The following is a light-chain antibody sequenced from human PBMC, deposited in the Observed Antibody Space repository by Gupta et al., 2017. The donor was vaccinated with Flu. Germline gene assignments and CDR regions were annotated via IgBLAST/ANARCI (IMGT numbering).Light chain of an antibody. J-gene: IGLJ3*02. CDR3: ASYTTTSTWV. CDR2: EVT. V-gene: IGLV2-14*01. CDR1: SSDVGGYNY. Sequence: SPLTQPASVPGPPGQPTTTSCTGTSSDVGGYNYVSWYQQHPGKAPKLMIYEVTDRPSGVSNRFSGSKSGNTASLTISGLHAEDEADYFCASYTTTSTWVFGGGTKLTVL.